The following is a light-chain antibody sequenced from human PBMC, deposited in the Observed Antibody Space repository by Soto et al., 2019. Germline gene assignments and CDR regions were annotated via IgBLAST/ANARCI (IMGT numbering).Light chain of an antibody. CDR2: DVS. CDR1: SSDFGGYNY. V-gene: IGLV2-14*01. CDR3: SSYTSSLLGV. Sequence: QSALTQPASVSGSPGQSITISCTGTSSDFGGYNYVSWYQQHPGKAPKLMIYDVSNRPSGVANRFSGSKSGNTASLTISGLQAEDEADYYCSSYTSSLLGVFGTGTKLTVL. J-gene: IGLJ1*01.